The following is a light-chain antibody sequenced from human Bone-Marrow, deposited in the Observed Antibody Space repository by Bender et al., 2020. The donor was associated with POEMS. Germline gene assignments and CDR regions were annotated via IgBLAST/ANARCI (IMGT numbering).Light chain of an antibody. V-gene: IGLV3-21*02. Sequence: SYVLTQPPSVSVAPGQTAKLTCVGNLLGIGGLHWYQLKPGQAPILVAYDDSARPSGVPGRFSGSNSGNTATLPISRVEASDVAGYYCQVCDTTSEGLWVV. CDR2: DDS. CDR1: LLGIGG. CDR3: QVCDTTSEGLWV. J-gene: IGLJ3*02.